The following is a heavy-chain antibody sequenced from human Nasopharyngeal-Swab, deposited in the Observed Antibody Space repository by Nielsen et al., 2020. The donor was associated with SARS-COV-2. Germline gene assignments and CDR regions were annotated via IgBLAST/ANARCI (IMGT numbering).Heavy chain of an antibody. CDR1: GYSFTSYW. V-gene: IGHV5-51*01. CDR2: IYPGDPDT. Sequence: GGSLRLSCKGSGYSFTSYWIGWVRQMPGKGPVWMGIIYPGDPDTRYSPSFQGQVPISADKSISTAYLQWSSLKASDTAMYYCARHLRRGGDSGGDWFDPWGQGTLVTVSS. CDR3: ARHLRRGGDSGGDWFDP. D-gene: IGHD2-21*01. J-gene: IGHJ5*02.